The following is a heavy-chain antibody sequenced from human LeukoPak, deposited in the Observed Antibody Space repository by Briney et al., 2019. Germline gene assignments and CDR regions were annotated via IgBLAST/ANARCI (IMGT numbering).Heavy chain of an antibody. Sequence: PGGSLRLSCAGSGFIFGTTSMSWVRQTPGKGLEWVASINYDGSEEYYVGSVEGRFTISRDSAKKSLFLQMNSLRAEDTAVYYCARDGGLGGVIDYWGQGTLVTVSS. CDR1: GFIFGTTS. CDR3: ARDGGLGGVIDY. J-gene: IGHJ4*02. D-gene: IGHD3-16*01. V-gene: IGHV3-7*03. CDR2: INYDGSEE.